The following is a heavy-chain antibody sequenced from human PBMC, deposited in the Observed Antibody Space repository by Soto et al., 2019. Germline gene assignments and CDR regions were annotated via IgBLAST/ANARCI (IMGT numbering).Heavy chain of an antibody. V-gene: IGHV3-30*18. CDR3: AKMGHQMATIPFDI. CDR2: ISYDGSNK. J-gene: IGHJ3*02. Sequence: QVQLVESGGGVVQPGRSLRLSCAASGFTFSSYAIHWVRQAPGKGLEWVAVISYDGSNKYYADSVKGRFTISRDNSKNTLYLQMNSLRAEDTAVYYCAKMGHQMATIPFDIWGQGTMVTVSS. CDR1: GFTFSSYA. D-gene: IGHD5-12*01.